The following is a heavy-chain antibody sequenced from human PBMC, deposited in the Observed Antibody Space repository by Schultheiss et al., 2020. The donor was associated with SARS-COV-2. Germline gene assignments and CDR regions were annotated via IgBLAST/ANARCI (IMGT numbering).Heavy chain of an antibody. D-gene: IGHD1-14*01. Sequence: SETLSLTCAVYGGSFGGYYWSWTRQPPGKGLEWIGYIYYSGNTNYNPSLKSRVTISVHTSKNQFTLKLSSVTAADTAVYYCARAAPYKGYYYGMDVWGQGTTVTVSS. CDR1: GGSFGGYY. J-gene: IGHJ6*02. V-gene: IGHV4-59*01. CDR2: IYYSGNT. CDR3: ARAAPYKGYYYGMDV.